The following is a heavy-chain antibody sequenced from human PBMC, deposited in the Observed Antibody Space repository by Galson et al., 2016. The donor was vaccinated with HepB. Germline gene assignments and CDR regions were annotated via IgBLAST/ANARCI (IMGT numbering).Heavy chain of an antibody. CDR1: GGSISSGNW. Sequence: LSLTCVVSGGSISSGNWWSWVRQPPGKGLEWIGEIYESGTTYYNPSLSSRVTVSMVKSNNHLSLRLESVTAADTAVYFCARHKAVSGTRGFDVWGQGTMVTVSS. J-gene: IGHJ3*01. CDR2: IYESGTT. D-gene: IGHD6-19*01. CDR3: ARHKAVSGTRGFDV. V-gene: IGHV4-4*01.